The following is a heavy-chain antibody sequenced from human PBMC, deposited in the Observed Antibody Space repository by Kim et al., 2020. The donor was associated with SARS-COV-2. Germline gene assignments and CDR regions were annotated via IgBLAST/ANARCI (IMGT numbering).Heavy chain of an antibody. Sequence: KFQGRVTITRDTSASTAYMEQSSLRSEDTAVYYCARKEEQRVQDYYGMDVWGQGTTVTVSS. V-gene: IGHV1-3*01. J-gene: IGHJ6*02. D-gene: IGHD6-6*01. CDR3: ARKEEQRVQDYYGMDV.